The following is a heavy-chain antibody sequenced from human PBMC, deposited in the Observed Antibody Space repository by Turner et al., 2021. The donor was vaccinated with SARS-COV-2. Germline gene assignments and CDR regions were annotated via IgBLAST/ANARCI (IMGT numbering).Heavy chain of an antibody. CDR3: ARQATVKITTVRDYYYYGMDV. Sequence: EVQLGEAVGGLVKPGGSLRLSCASSGFTFSSSSMNWVRQDPGQGLEWVSSISSSSSYIDYADSVKGRFTISRDNAKNSLYLQMNSLRAEDTAVYYCARQATVKITTVRDYYYYGMDVWGQGTTVTVSS. CDR1: GFTFSSSS. D-gene: IGHD3-10*01. V-gene: IGHV3-21*01. CDR2: ISSSSSYI. J-gene: IGHJ6*02.